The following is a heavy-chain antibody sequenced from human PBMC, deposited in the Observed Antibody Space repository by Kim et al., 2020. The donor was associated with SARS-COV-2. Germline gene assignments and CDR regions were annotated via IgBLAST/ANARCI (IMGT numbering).Heavy chain of an antibody. Sequence: GGSLRLSCAASRFTFSSYAMHWVRQAPGRGLEWVAVIWYDGSKKYYGGSVEGRFTISRDNSKNTLYLQMNSLRAEDTAVYYCARTHGSTEGSYDFWSGYYPNYYYMDVWGKGTRVTVSS. V-gene: IGHV3-33*01. CDR2: IWYDGSKK. CDR1: RFTFSSYA. D-gene: IGHD3-3*01. J-gene: IGHJ6*03. CDR3: ARTHGSTEGSYDFWSGYYPNYYYMDV.